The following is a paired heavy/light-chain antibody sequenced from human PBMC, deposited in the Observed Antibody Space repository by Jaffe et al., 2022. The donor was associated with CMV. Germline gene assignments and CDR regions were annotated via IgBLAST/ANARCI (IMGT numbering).Light chain of an antibody. CDR1: SLRNYY. V-gene: IGLV3-19*01. Sequence: SSELTQDPTVSVALGQTVSITCQGDSLRNYYASWYQQKPRQAPVLVIYGENNRPSGIPGRFSGSHSGNSGSLTITGAQAEDEGDYYCASRDNSGHHVIFGGGTKLTVL. CDR2: GEN. J-gene: IGLJ2*01. CDR3: ASRDNSGHHVI.
Heavy chain of an antibody. CDR2: MSKSGNS. CDR3: ARASGWVNWIDT. D-gene: IGHD6-19*01. Sequence: QVQLQESGPGLVKPSETLSLTCTVSGGLISSYYWSWIRQPPGKGLEWIGYMSKSGNSDYNPSLKSRVTISIDTSMNEFHLKMGSVTAADTAVYYCARASGWVNWIDTWGLGTLVTVSS. V-gene: IGHV4-59*01. CDR1: GGLISSYY. J-gene: IGHJ5*02.